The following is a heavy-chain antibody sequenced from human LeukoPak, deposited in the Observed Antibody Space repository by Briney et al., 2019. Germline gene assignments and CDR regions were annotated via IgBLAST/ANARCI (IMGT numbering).Heavy chain of an antibody. D-gene: IGHD5-18*01. CDR2: IYHSGST. V-gene: IGHV4-4*02. CDR1: GGSICSSNW. Sequence: SETLSLTCAVSGGSICSSNWWSWVRQPPGKGLEWIGEIYHSGSTNYNPSLKSRVTISVDKSKNQFSLKLSSVTAADTAVYYCARGIYSYGLTLFDYWGQGTLVTVSS. J-gene: IGHJ4*02. CDR3: ARGIYSYGLTLFDY.